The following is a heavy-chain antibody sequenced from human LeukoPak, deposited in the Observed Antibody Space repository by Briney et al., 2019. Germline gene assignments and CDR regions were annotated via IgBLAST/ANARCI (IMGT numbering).Heavy chain of an antibody. V-gene: IGHV3-30*02. J-gene: IGHJ4*02. CDR2: IRYDGSNK. Sequence: QAGGSLRLSCAASGFTFSSYGMHWVRQAPGKGLEWVAFIRYDGSNKYYADSVKGRFTISRDNARNTLYLQMNSLRAEDTGVYYCAREGWAVARKVDYWGRGTLVTVSS. CDR1: GFTFSSYG. D-gene: IGHD6-19*01. CDR3: AREGWAVARKVDY.